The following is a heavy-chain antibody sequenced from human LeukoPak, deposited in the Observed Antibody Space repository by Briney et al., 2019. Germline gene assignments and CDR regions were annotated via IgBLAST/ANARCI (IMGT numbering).Heavy chain of an antibody. Sequence: PSETLSLTCAVYGGSFSGYYWSWIRQPPGKGLVWIGEINHSGSTNYNPSLKSRVTISVDTSKTQFSLKLSSVTAADTAVYYCASPAGYNGYRKPFDYWGQGTLVTVSS. D-gene: IGHD5-12*01. CDR1: GGSFSGYY. CDR3: ASPAGYNGYRKPFDY. V-gene: IGHV4-34*01. CDR2: INHSGST. J-gene: IGHJ4*02.